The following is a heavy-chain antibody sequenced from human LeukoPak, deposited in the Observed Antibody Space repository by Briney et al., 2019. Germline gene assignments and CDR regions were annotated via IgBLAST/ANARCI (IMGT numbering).Heavy chain of an antibody. J-gene: IGHJ4*02. CDR3: AKADSSGWYVPEYYFDY. CDR2: ISGSGGST. V-gene: IGHV3-23*01. D-gene: IGHD6-19*01. CDR1: GFTFSSYA. Sequence: PGGSLRLSCAASGFTFSSYAMSWVRQAPGKGLEWVSAISGSGGSTYYADSVKGRFTISRDNSKNTLYLQMNSLRAEDTAVYYCAKADSSGWYVPEYYFDYWGQGTLVTVSS.